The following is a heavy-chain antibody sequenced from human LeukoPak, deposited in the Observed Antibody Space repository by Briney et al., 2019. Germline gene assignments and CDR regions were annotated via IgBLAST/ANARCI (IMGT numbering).Heavy chain of an antibody. CDR2: INSDESST. CDR3: AKSRRAYCSGGSCFGPWDY. Sequence: AGSLRLSCAASGFTFITYWMHWVRQAPGKGLVWVSRINSDESSTTYADSVKGRFTISRDNAKNTLYLQMNSLRAQDTAVYYCAKSRRAYCSGGSCFGPWDYRGQGTLATVSS. CDR1: GFTFITYW. V-gene: IGHV3-74*01. D-gene: IGHD2-15*01. J-gene: IGHJ4*02.